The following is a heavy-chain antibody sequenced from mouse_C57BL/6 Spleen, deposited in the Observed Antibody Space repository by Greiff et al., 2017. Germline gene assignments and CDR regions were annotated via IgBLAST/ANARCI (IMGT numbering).Heavy chain of an antibody. V-gene: IGHV1-9*01. Sequence: VQRVESGAELMKPGASVKLSCKATGYTFTGYWIEWVKQRPGHGLEWIGEILPGSGSTNYNEKFKGKATFTADTSSNTAYMQLSSLTTEDSAVYYWARSRGSRDWYLDVWGTGTTVTVSS. CDR1: GYTFTGYW. D-gene: IGHD1-1*01. CDR3: ARSRGSRDWYLDV. CDR2: ILPGSGST. J-gene: IGHJ1*03.